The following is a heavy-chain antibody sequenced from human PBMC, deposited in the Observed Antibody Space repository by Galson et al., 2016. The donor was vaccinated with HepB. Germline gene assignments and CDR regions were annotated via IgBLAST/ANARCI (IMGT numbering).Heavy chain of an antibody. Sequence: SLRLSCAASGFAFSNFNMNWVRQAPGKGLEWISYISSSTNFIYYADSVRGRFTVSRDNAKNSLYVQMNSLRDEDTAIYFCVREDDYGEYLDYWGRGTLVTVSS. CDR1: GFAFSNFN. CDR3: VREDDYGEYLDY. J-gene: IGHJ4*02. V-gene: IGHV3-48*02. CDR2: ISSSTNFI. D-gene: IGHD4-17*01.